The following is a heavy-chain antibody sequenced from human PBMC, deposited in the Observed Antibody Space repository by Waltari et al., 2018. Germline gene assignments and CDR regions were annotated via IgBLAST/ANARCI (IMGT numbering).Heavy chain of an antibody. CDR3: ARGGYYGSGSYYYYYYYMDV. Sequence: QVQLQESGPGLVKPSQTLSLTCTVSGGSISSGSYYWSWIRQPAGKGLEWIGRIYTSGSTTYHPSLKSRVTISVDTSKNQFSLKLSSVTAADTAVYYCARGGYYGSGSYYYYYYYMDVWGKGTTVIVSS. CDR2: IYTSGST. V-gene: IGHV4-61*02. CDR1: GGSISSGSYY. D-gene: IGHD3-10*01. J-gene: IGHJ6*03.